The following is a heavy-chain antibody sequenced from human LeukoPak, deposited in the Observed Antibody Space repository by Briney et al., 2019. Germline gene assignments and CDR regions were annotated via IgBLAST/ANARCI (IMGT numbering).Heavy chain of an antibody. CDR2: INPNSGGT. J-gene: IGHJ4*02. Sequence: ASVKVSCKASGYTFTGYYMHWVRQAPGQGLEWMGRINPNSGGTNYAQKFQGRVTMTRDTSIITAYMELSRLRSDDTAVYYCAREWSYGDYYDCWGQGTLVTVSS. V-gene: IGHV1-2*06. CDR3: AREWSYGDYYDC. D-gene: IGHD4-17*01. CDR1: GYTFTGYY.